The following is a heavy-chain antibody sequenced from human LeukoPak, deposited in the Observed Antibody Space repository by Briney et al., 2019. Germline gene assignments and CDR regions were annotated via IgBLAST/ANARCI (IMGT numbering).Heavy chain of an antibody. CDR3: ARDDDYSNYDRYYGLDV. V-gene: IGHV4-34*01. CDR1: GGSFSGYY. J-gene: IGHJ6*02. Sequence: PSETLSLTCAVYGGSFSGYYWSWIRQPPGKGLEWIGEINHSGSTNYNPSLKSRVTISVDKSKNQFSLKLSSVTAADTAVYYCARDDDYSNYDRYYGLDVWGQGTTVTVSS. CDR2: INHSGST. D-gene: IGHD4-11*01.